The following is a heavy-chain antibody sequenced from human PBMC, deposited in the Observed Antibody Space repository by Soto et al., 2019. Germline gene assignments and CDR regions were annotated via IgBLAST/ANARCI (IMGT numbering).Heavy chain of an antibody. J-gene: IGHJ4*02. CDR3: AKGVDSSNWYPGYFDY. CDR1: GFTGRSNY. Sequence: PGGPIRVCKGVAGFTGRSNYRRWVRKDKGRGLEWVSVIYSGGSTYYADSVKGRFTISRDNFRNTLYLQMNSLRVEDAAVYYCAKGVDSSNWYPGYFDYWGQGTLVTSPQ. CDR2: IYSGGST. D-gene: IGHD6-13*01. V-gene: IGHV3-53*01.